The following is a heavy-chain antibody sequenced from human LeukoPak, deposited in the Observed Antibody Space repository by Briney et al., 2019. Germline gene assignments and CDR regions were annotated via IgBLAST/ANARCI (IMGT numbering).Heavy chain of an antibody. Sequence: SETLSLTCTVSGGSISSYYWSWIRQPAGKGLEWIGRIYTSGSTNYNPSLKSRVTISVDTSKNQFSLKLSSVTAADTALYYCARLFWGSTIVGVFDIWGQGTMVTVSS. CDR2: IYTSGST. CDR1: GGSISSYY. D-gene: IGHD1-26*01. V-gene: IGHV4-4*07. J-gene: IGHJ3*02. CDR3: ARLFWGSTIVGVFDI.